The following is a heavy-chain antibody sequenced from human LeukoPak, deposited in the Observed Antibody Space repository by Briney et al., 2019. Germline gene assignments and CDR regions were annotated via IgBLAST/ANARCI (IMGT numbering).Heavy chain of an antibody. Sequence: PSETLSLTCAVYGGSFSGYYWSWIRQPPGKGLEWIGEINHSGSTNYNPSLKSRVTISVDTSQNQFSLKLSPVTAADTAVYYSARGHLIRTRYYYMDVWGKGTKVTVSS. D-gene: IGHD3-3*02. J-gene: IGHJ6*03. V-gene: IGHV4-34*01. CDR1: GGSFSGYY. CDR2: INHSGST. CDR3: ARGHLIRTRYYYMDV.